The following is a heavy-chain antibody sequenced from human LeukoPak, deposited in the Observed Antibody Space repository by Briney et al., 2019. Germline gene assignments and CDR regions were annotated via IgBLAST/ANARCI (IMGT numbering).Heavy chain of an antibody. Sequence: PGGSLRLSCAASGFTFDDYAMHWVRHAPGKGLEWVSGISWNSGSIGYADSVKGRFTISRDNAKNSLYLQMNSLRAEDTALYYCAKDSGPYCTNGVCYIGYFDLWGRGTLVTVSS. D-gene: IGHD2-8*01. CDR3: AKDSGPYCTNGVCYIGYFDL. CDR1: GFTFDDYA. V-gene: IGHV3-9*01. CDR2: ISWNSGSI. J-gene: IGHJ2*01.